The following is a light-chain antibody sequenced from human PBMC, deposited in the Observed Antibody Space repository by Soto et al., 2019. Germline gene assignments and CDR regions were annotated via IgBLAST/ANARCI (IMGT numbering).Light chain of an antibody. V-gene: IGLV1-51*02. Sequence: QSVLTQPPSVSAAPGQKVTISCSGSSSNIGNNYVSWYQQLPGTAPKLLIYENNKRPSGIPDRFSGSKSGTSATLGITGLQTGDEANYYCRTWDCSRSAYVFGTRTEVTVL. CDR2: ENN. CDR1: SSNIGNNY. J-gene: IGLJ1*01. CDR3: RTWDCSRSAYV.